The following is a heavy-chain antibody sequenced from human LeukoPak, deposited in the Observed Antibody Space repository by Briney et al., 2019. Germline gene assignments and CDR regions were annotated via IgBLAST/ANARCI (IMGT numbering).Heavy chain of an antibody. J-gene: IGHJ4*02. CDR2: IRSSGTTT. Sequence: GGSLRLSCAASGFTFSTYSMNWVRQAPGKGLEWISYIRSSGTTTYYADSVKGRFTISRDNAKSSLSLQMNSLRAEDTAVYYCARRSSGWYSMGYFDYWGQGTLVTVSS. CDR1: GFTFSTYS. CDR3: ARRSSGWYSMGYFDY. D-gene: IGHD6-19*01. V-gene: IGHV3-48*01.